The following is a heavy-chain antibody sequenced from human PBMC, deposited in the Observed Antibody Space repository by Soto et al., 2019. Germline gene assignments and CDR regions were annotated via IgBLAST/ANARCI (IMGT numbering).Heavy chain of an antibody. V-gene: IGHV1-18*04. CDR2: ISAYNGNT. J-gene: IGHJ5*02. Sequence: GASVKVSCKASCYTFTSYGISWVRQAPGQGLEWMGWISAYNGNTNYAQKLQGRVTMTTDTSTSTAYMELRSLRSDDTAVYYCARDHYDFWSGYYYWFDPWGQGTLVTVSS. D-gene: IGHD3-3*01. CDR1: CYTFTSYG. CDR3: ARDHYDFWSGYYYWFDP.